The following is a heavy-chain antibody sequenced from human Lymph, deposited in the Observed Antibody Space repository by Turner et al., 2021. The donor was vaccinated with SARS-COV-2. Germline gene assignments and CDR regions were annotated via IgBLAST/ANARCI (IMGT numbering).Heavy chain of an antibody. D-gene: IGHD5-18*01. CDR1: GFTFSSYG. CDR3: ARQLWLRGTFDY. Sequence: QLPLVESGGGVVQPGWSLTLSCAASGFTFSSYGMHWVRQAPGKGLEWAAAIWYDGSNKYYADSVKGRFTISRDNSKNTLYLQMNRLIAEDTAVYYCARQLWLRGTFDYWGQGTLVTVSS. CDR2: IWYDGSNK. J-gene: IGHJ4*02. V-gene: IGHV3-33*01.